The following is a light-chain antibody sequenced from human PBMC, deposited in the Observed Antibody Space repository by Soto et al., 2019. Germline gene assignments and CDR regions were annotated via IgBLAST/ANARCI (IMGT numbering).Light chain of an antibody. CDR3: QQYNNWPLT. CDR2: GAS. J-gene: IGKJ4*01. V-gene: IGKV3-15*01. CDR1: QSVSSN. Sequence: EIVMTQSPATLSVSPGERATLSCRASQSVSSNLAWYQQKPGQAPRHLIYGASTRATGIPARFSGSGSGTDFTLTISSLQSEDFAVYYCQQYNNWPLTFGGGTKVEIK.